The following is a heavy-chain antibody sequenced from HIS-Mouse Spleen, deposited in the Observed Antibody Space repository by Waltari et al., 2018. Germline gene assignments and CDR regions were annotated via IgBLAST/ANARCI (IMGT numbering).Heavy chain of an antibody. CDR2: IYFSGST. J-gene: IGHJ3*02. Sequence: QLQLQESGPGLVKPSETLSLTCTVSGGSISRSSYYWGWIRQPPGKGLEWIGSIYFSGSTYYNPSLKSRVTISVDTSKNQFSLKLSSVTAADTAVYYCARLLGRGAFDIWGQGTMVTVSS. CDR3: ARLLGRGAFDI. CDR1: GGSISRSSYY. V-gene: IGHV4-39*01. D-gene: IGHD3-16*01.